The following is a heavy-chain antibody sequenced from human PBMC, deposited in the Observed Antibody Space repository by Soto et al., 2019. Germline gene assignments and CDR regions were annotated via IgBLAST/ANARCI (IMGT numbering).Heavy chain of an antibody. CDR2: IFYSGRT. D-gene: IGHD6-19*01. CDR1: GGSISSSRFY. V-gene: IGHV4-39*01. CDR3: ARHSSGWDNLDY. Sequence: QLQLQESGPGLVKPSETLSLTCTVSGGSISSSRFYWGWIRQSPGKGLEWIGSIFYSGRTYYNPSLKSRVTISVATSKNQFSLKLSSVTAADTAVYFCARHSSGWDNLDYWGQGTLVTVSS. J-gene: IGHJ4*02.